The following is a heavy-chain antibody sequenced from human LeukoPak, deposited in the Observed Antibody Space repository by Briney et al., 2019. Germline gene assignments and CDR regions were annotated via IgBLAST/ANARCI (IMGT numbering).Heavy chain of an antibody. Sequence: ASVKVSCKASGYTLTGYYMHWVRQAPGQGLEWMGWINPNSGGTNYAQKFQGRVTMTRDTSISTAYMELSRLRSDDTAVYYCAANVDTAMADLDYWGQGTLVTVSS. CDR1: GYTLTGYY. D-gene: IGHD5-18*01. J-gene: IGHJ4*02. V-gene: IGHV1-2*02. CDR3: AANVDTAMADLDY. CDR2: INPNSGGT.